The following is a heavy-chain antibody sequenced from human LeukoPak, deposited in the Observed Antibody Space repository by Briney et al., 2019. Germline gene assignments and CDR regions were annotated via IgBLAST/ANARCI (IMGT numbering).Heavy chain of an antibody. Sequence: GGSLRLSCAASGFTFRNYAMSWVRQAPGKGLEWVSGISGNGDKIYYADSVKGRFTISRDNSKSTLHLQMNSLRGDDTAVYYCARRDYSDSSGLAPLFDCWGQGTRSPSPQ. CDR2: ISGNGDKI. CDR1: GFTFRNYA. V-gene: IGHV3-23*01. D-gene: IGHD3-22*01. CDR3: ARRDYSDSSGLAPLFDC. J-gene: IGHJ4*02.